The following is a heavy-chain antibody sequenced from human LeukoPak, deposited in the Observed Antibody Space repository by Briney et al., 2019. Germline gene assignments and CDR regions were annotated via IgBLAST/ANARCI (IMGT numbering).Heavy chain of an antibody. CDR1: GYSISNDYY. CDR2: IYHSGGS. Sequence: PSETLSLTCVVSGYSISNDYYWGWIRQPPGKGLEWIGNIYHSGGSYYNPSLKSRVTILVDTSKNQFSLKLSSVTTADTAVYYCAKAGTTGIHHWFDPWGQGNLVTVSS. D-gene: IGHD1-1*01. J-gene: IGHJ5*02. V-gene: IGHV4-38-2*01. CDR3: AKAGTTGIHHWFDP.